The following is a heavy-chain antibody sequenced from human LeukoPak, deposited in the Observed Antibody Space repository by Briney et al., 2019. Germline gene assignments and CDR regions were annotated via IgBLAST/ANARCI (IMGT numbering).Heavy chain of an antibody. Sequence: ASVKVSCKASGYTFTGYYMHWVRQAPGQGLEWMGWINPNSGGTNYAQKFQGRVTMTRDTSISIAYMELSRLRSDDTAVYYCAREDAYYEYSSSLGAFDIWGQGTMVTVSS. CDR2: INPNSGGT. J-gene: IGHJ3*02. D-gene: IGHD6-6*01. V-gene: IGHV1-2*02. CDR1: GYTFTGYY. CDR3: AREDAYYEYSSSLGAFDI.